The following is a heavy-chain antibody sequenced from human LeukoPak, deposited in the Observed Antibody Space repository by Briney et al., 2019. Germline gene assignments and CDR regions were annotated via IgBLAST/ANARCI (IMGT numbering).Heavy chain of an antibody. D-gene: IGHD1-26*01. CDR2: ISGSGGST. V-gene: IGHV3-43*02. Sequence: GGSLRLSCAASGFTFSSYGMSWVRQAPGKGLEWVSAISGSGGSTYYTDSVKGRFTISRDNSKNSLYLQMNSLRTEDTALFYCAKDSGTYYPRGYFDYWGQGTLVTVSS. CDR3: AKDSGTYYPRGYFDY. J-gene: IGHJ4*02. CDR1: GFTFSSYG.